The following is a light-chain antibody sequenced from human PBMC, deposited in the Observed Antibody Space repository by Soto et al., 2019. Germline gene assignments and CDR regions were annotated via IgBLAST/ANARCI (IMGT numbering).Light chain of an antibody. CDR3: SSDAGNYNYV. CDR1: SSDVGGYDH. V-gene: IGLV2-8*01. Sequence: LTQPPSASGSPGQSVTIPCTGTSSDVGGYDHVSSYQQRPGKAPKLMIYEVTKRPAGVPDRFSGSKSGNTASLTVSGLQAEDEADYYCSSDAGNYNYVFGTGTKVTVL. CDR2: EVT. J-gene: IGLJ1*01.